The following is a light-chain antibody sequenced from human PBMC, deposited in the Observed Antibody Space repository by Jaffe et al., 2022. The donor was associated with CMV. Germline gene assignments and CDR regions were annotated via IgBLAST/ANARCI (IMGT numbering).Light chain of an antibody. V-gene: IGLV2-14*03. CDR2: DVT. CDR3: SSYTTTTTPWV. J-gene: IGLJ3*02. CDR1: NSDVGAYNY. Sequence: QSALTQPASVSGSPGQSITISCTGTNSDVGAYNYVSWYQQLPDKAPKLMIYDVTNRPSGVSNRFAGSKSGNTASLTISGLQPEDEADYYCSSYTTTTTPWVFGGGTKLTVL.